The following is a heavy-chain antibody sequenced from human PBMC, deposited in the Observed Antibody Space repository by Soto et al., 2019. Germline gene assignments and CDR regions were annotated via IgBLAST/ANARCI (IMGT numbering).Heavy chain of an antibody. CDR2: ITPVFGTA. CDR1: ADTFNSYS. Sequence: QVQLVQSGAAVKKPGSSVKVSCKASADTFNSYSLSWLRQAPGQRLEWMGGITPVFGTADYAQSFEDRLTITADDSTSTVDMELSSLRSDDTAVYYGARSLEGTTVTNWFDPWGQGALVTVSS. CDR3: ARSLEGTTVTNWFDP. V-gene: IGHV1-69*01. D-gene: IGHD4-17*01. J-gene: IGHJ5*02.